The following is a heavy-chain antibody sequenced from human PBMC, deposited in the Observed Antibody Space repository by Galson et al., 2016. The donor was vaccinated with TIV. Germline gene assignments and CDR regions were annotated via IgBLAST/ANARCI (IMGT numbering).Heavy chain of an antibody. V-gene: IGHV1-69*13. J-gene: IGHJ6*02. CDR1: GGSFSSYV. D-gene: IGHD5-18*01. Sequence: SVKVSCKASGGSFSSYVSNWVRQAPGQGLEWMGNIIPLFGSANYAQKFQGRVTITADESTSTAYMEPSRLRSEDTAIYYCATDRNTAMDTYYYYYGVDVWGQGTTVTVSS. CDR3: ATDRNTAMDTYYYYYGVDV. CDR2: IIPLFGSA.